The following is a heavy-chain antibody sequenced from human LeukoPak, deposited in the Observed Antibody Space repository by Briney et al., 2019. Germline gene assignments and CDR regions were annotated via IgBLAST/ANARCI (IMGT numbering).Heavy chain of an antibody. CDR1: GFTFSSYA. D-gene: IGHD5-18*01. V-gene: IGHV3-23*01. Sequence: GGSLRLSCAASGFTFSSYAMSWVRQAPGKGLERVSAISGSGGSTYYADSVKGRFTISRDNSKNTLYLQMNSLRAEDTAVYYCAKDKNTAMAVYYFDYWGQGTLVTVSS. CDR3: AKDKNTAMAVYYFDY. J-gene: IGHJ4*02. CDR2: ISGSGGST.